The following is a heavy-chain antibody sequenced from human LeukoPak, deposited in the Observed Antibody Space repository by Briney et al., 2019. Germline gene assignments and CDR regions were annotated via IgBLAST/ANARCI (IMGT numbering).Heavy chain of an antibody. J-gene: IGHJ6*03. V-gene: IGHV4-34*01. D-gene: IGHD2-2*01. CDR2: INHSGST. CDR1: GGSFSGYY. CDR3: ARPPYYCSSTSCCMDV. Sequence: SETLSLTCAVYGGSFSGYYWSWIRQPPGKGLEWIGEINHSGSTNYNPSLKSRVTISVDTSKNQFSLKLSSVTAADTAVYYCARPPYYCSSTSCCMDVWGKGTTVTVSS.